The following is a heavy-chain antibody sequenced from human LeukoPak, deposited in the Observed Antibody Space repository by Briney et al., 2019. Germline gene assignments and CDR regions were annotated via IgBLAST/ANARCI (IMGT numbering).Heavy chain of an antibody. V-gene: IGHV3-23*01. CDR2: ISGSGGST. CDR1: GFTFSDYY. D-gene: IGHD6-19*01. Sequence: PGGSLRLSCAASGFTFSDYYMSWIRQAPGKGLEWVSAISGSGGSTYYADSVKGRFTISRDNSKNTLYLQMNSLRAEDTAVYYCAKVKYSSGWYGSRVPNWFDPWGQGTLVTVSS. J-gene: IGHJ5*02. CDR3: AKVKYSSGWYGSRVPNWFDP.